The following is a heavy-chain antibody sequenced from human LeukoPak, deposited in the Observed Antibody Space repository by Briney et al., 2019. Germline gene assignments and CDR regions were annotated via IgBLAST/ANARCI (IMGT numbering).Heavy chain of an antibody. D-gene: IGHD2/OR15-2a*01. Sequence: GGSLRLSCAASGFTFSSHWMHWVRQAPGKGLECVAHIHADGGRTFYADSVKGRFTVFRDNAKNSLFLQMDSLTSDDTAFYYCSTWAFYHGLDVWGQGATVIVSS. CDR2: IHADGGRT. J-gene: IGHJ6*02. V-gene: IGHV3-43*02. CDR1: GFTFSSHW. CDR3: STWAFYHGLDV.